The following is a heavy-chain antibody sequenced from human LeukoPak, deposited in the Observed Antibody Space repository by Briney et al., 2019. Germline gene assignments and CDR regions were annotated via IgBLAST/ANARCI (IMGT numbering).Heavy chain of an antibody. CDR2: LSSNGDSA. CDR1: GFTFSSYA. V-gene: IGHV3-64*01. D-gene: IGHD1-1*01. CDR3: ARRIWNDVWNWFDP. J-gene: IGHJ5*02. Sequence: PGGSLRLSCEASGFTFSSYAMHWFRQAPGKGLEYVSGLSSNGDSAFYANSVKGRFIISRDNSKNTLYLQMGSLRPEDTAVYYCARRIWNDVWNWFDPWGQGTLVTVSS.